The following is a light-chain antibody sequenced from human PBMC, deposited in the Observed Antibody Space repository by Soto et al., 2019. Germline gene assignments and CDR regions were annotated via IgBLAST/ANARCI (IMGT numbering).Light chain of an antibody. CDR2: AAS. CDR3: QKYNSVPRT. J-gene: IGKJ1*01. V-gene: IGKV1-27*01. Sequence: IRMTQSPPSLSASVGDKITITCRASQGINNYLAWYQQKPGEVPKLLIYAASTLQSGVSSRFSGSGSGTVFTLTINSLQPEDVGSYYCQKYNSVPRTFGQGTKVEIK. CDR1: QGINNY.